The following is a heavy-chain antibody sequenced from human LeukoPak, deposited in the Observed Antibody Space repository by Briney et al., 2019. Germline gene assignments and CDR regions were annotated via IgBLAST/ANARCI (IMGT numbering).Heavy chain of an antibody. J-gene: IGHJ4*02. CDR1: GYTFSSYV. CDR2: MNPNSGNT. V-gene: IGHV1-8*01. Sequence: SVNVSCKTSGYTFSSYVVTWVRQAPGQGLEYMGWMNPNSGNTGCAQKFRGRITMTSDASITSAYMELSSLTSEDTAVYYCARAVRNQLLSEYWGQGTLITVSS. CDR3: ARAVRNQLLSEY. D-gene: IGHD2-2*01.